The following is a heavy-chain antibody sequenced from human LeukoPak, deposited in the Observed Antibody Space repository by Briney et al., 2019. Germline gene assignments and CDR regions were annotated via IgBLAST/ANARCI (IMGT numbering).Heavy chain of an antibody. Sequence: SETLSLTCTVSGGSISSGSYYWSWIRQPAGKGLEWIGRIYTSGSTNYNPSLKSRVTISVDTSKNQFSLKLSSVTAADTAVYYCARSHIVVVPAAITGTYYYYYMDVWGKGTTVTVSS. CDR3: ARSHIVVVPAAITGTYYYYYMDV. CDR1: GGSISSGSYY. V-gene: IGHV4-61*02. J-gene: IGHJ6*03. CDR2: IYTSGST. D-gene: IGHD2-2*02.